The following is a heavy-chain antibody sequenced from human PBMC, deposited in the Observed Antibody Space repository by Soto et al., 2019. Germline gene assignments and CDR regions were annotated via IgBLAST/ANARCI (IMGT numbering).Heavy chain of an antibody. Sequence: PSETLSLTCAVYGGSFSGYYWSWIRQPPGKGLEWIGEINHSGSTNYNPSLKSRVTISVDTSKNQFSLKLSSVTAADTAVYYCARAPISGSFRVGYYYYGMDVWGQGTTVTVSS. D-gene: IGHD1-26*01. CDR1: GGSFSGYY. CDR3: ARAPISGSFRVGYYYYGMDV. V-gene: IGHV4-34*01. CDR2: INHSGST. J-gene: IGHJ6*02.